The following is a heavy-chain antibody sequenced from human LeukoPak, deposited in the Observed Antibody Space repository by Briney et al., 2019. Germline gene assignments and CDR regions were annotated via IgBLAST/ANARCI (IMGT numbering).Heavy chain of an antibody. V-gene: IGHV4-59*02. Sequence: SETLSLTCTVSGDSVSIYYWSWIRQPPGKGLEWIGYIYYRGNTNYNPSLKSRVTMAVDTSKNQFSLKVSPVTAADTAVYWLARAGNNWSFDYWGQGTLVTVSS. CDR3: ARAGNNWSFDY. D-gene: IGHD1-1*01. J-gene: IGHJ4*02. CDR1: GDSVSIYY. CDR2: IYYRGNT.